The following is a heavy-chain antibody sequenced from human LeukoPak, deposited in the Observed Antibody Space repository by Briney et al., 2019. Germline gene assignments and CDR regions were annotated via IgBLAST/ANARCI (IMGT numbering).Heavy chain of an antibody. CDR1: GYTFTSYG. CDR3: ARVVTYYDFWSRSPKPAGFDY. Sequence: ASVKVSCKASGYTFTSYGISWVRQATGQGLEWMGWMNPNSGNTGYAQKFQGRVTMTRNTSISTAYMELSSLRSEDTAVYYCARVVTYYDFWSRSPKPAGFDYWGQETLVTVSS. CDR2: MNPNSGNT. V-gene: IGHV1-8*02. D-gene: IGHD3-3*01. J-gene: IGHJ4*02.